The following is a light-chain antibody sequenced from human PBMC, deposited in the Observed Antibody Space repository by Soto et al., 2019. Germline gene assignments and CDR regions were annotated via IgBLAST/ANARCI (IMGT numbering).Light chain of an antibody. CDR2: GAS. V-gene: IGKV3-20*01. J-gene: IGKJ1*01. CDR1: QSVSSR. Sequence: ETVLTQSPGTLSLSPGERATLSCRASQSVSSRLAWYQQKPGQAPRLLISGASSRATGIPDRFSGSGSGTDFTLTVSRLEPEDFAVYYCQQYGSSPWTFGQGTKVDIK. CDR3: QQYGSSPWT.